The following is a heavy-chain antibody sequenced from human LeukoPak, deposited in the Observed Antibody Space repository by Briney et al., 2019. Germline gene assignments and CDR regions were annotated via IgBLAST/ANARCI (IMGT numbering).Heavy chain of an antibody. CDR2: VNHSGST. J-gene: IGHJ2*01. Sequence: SETLSLTCAVYGGSFSGYFWSWIRQPPGKGLEWIGEVNHSGSTNYTPSLKSRVTISVDTSKKQFSLKLSSLTAADTAVYYCARGEGGWYFDLWGRGTLVTVSS. V-gene: IGHV4-34*01. CDR1: GGSFSGYF. CDR3: ARGEGGWYFDL.